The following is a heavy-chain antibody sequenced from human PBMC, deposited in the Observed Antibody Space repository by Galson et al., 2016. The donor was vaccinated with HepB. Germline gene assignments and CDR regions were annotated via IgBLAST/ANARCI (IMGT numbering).Heavy chain of an antibody. V-gene: IGHV3-23*01. D-gene: IGHD5-12*01. CDR2: ISHDSGSE. J-gene: IGHJ4*02. CDR1: GFTFSTYA. Sequence: SLRLSCAGSGFTFSTYAMSWARQAPGKGLEWVSGISHDSGSEFYGDSVKGRFTIYRDNSKNTVYLELNSLTAEDTAIYYCVNRAEYSGRDNGFQYWGRGTLVTVSS. CDR3: VNRAEYSGRDNGFQY.